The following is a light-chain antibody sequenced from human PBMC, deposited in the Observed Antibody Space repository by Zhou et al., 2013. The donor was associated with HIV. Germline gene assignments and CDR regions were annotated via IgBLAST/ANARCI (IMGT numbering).Light chain of an antibody. V-gene: IGKV1-39*01. CDR1: ESISKY. Sequence: DVQMTQSPSSLSASVGDKVHITCRASESISKYLNWYQQKAGKAPTLLIYAASTLQRGGPSRFSGSGSGTEFTLTISGLQPEDFANYYCQQSYTTPETFGGGTKVEMK. CDR3: QQSYTTPET. J-gene: IGKJ4*01. CDR2: AAS.